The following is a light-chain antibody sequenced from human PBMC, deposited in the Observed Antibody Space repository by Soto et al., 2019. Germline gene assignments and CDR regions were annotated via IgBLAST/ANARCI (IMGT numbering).Light chain of an antibody. Sequence: DILMPQSPATLSVAPGERTTLSCRARKSVSSNLAWYQQKPGQAPRLLSYGASTRATGIPDRFSGRGSGTEVNLTISSLQSDDFAVDYCHQDYTCPLSFGGGTNVEIK. V-gene: IGKV3-15*01. J-gene: IGKJ4*01. CDR1: KSVSSN. CDR3: HQDYTCPLS. CDR2: GAS.